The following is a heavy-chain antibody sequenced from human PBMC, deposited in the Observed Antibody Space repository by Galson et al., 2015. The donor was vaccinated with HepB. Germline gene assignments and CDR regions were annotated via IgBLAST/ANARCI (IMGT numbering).Heavy chain of an antibody. CDR1: GFTFSSYA. V-gene: IGHV3-64D*06. Sequence: SLRLSCAASGFTFSSYAMHWVRQAPGKGLEYVSAISSNGGSTYYADSVKGRFTISRDNSKNTLYLQMSSLRAEDTAVYYCVKVDILTGYYYYGMDVWGQGTTVTVSS. CDR2: ISSNGGST. CDR3: VKVDILTGYYYYGMDV. J-gene: IGHJ6*02. D-gene: IGHD3-9*01.